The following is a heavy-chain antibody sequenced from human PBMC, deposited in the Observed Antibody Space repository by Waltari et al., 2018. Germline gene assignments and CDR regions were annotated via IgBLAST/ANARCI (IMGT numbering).Heavy chain of an antibody. D-gene: IGHD3-10*01. J-gene: IGHJ4*02. CDR3: TRDLYRGSDH. V-gene: IGHV3-74*01. Sequence: EVQLVESGGGLVQPGGSLRLSCAASGFSFSAYWMHWVRQAPGKGLEWVVRMDDNGIDITYVESVQGRFTTSRDNAKNTRYLQMNSLRAEDSAVYYCTRDLYRGSDHWGRGTLVSVSS. CDR1: GFSFSAYW. CDR2: MDDNGIDI.